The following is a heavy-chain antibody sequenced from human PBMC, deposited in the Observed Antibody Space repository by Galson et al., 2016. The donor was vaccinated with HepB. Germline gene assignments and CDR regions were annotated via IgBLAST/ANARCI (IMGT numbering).Heavy chain of an antibody. CDR1: GFTFSSYW. D-gene: IGHD3-16*01. CDR3: VRDVGGGHFDY. CDR2: VKQDESEK. V-gene: IGHV3-7*03. Sequence: SLRLSCAASGFTFSSYWLSWVCQAPGKGLEWVADVKQDESEKYYLDSVKGRFTISRDNAKNSLYLQMNSLRAEDTAVYYCVRDVGGGHFDYWGQGTLVTVSS. J-gene: IGHJ4*02.